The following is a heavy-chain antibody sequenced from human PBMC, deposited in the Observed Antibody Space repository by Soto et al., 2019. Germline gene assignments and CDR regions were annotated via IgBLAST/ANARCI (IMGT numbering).Heavy chain of an antibody. CDR2: IYSGGST. Sequence: GGSLRLSCAASGFTVSSNYMSWVRQAPGKGLEWVSVIYSGGSTYYADSVKGRFTISRHNSKNQLYLQMNSLRAEDTAGDYCARRRRSGYLFDYWGQGTLVTVSS. V-gene: IGHV3-53*04. D-gene: IGHD3-22*01. CDR3: ARRRRSGYLFDY. CDR1: GFTVSSNY. J-gene: IGHJ4*02.